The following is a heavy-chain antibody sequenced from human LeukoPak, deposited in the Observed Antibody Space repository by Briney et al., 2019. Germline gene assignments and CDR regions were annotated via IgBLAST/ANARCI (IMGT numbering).Heavy chain of an antibody. J-gene: IGHJ4*02. V-gene: IGHV3-11*06. CDR2: ISSSISYT. CDR1: GFTFSDYY. Sequence: GGSLRLSCAASGFTFSDYYMSWIRQAPGKGLEWLSYISSSISYTNYADSVKGRFTISRDNAKNSLYLQMNSLRAGDTAVYYCARAVAGDYFDYWGQGTLVTVSS. CDR3: ARAVAGDYFDY. D-gene: IGHD6-19*01.